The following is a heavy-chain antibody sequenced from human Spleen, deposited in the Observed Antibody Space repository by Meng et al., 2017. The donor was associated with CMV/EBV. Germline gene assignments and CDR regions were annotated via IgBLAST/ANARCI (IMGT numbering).Heavy chain of an antibody. Sequence: GESLKISCAASGFTFSGYWMHWVRQAPGRGLEWISYISRSSITKYYADSVKGRFTISRDNAKNSLYLQMNSLKAEDAAVYYCARGELRLFDYWGQGTLVTVSS. CDR3: ARGELRLFDY. D-gene: IGHD1-26*01. V-gene: IGHV3-48*04. CDR2: ISRSSITK. J-gene: IGHJ4*02. CDR1: GFTFSGYW.